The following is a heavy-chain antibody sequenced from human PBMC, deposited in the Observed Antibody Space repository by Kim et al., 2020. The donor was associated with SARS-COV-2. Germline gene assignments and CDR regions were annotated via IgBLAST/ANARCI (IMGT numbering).Heavy chain of an antibody. CDR1: GGSISSGGYY. J-gene: IGHJ3*02. Sequence: SETLSLTCTVSGGSISSGGYYWSWIRQHPGKGLEWIGYIYYSGSTYYNPSLKSRVTISVDTSKNQFSLKLSSVTAADTAVYYCARCAPESIVLMVYANGLGAFDIWGQGTMVTVSS. V-gene: IGHV4-31*03. D-gene: IGHD2-8*01. CDR2: IYYSGST. CDR3: ARCAPESIVLMVYANGLGAFDI.